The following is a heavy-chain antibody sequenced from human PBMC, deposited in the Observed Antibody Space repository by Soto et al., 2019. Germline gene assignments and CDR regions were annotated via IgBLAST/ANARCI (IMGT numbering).Heavy chain of an antibody. V-gene: IGHV1-2*04. J-gene: IGHJ4*02. D-gene: IGHD5-18*01. CDR3: ARVSNGYSYGPTFDY. CDR2: INPNSGGT. Sequence: ASVKVSCKASGYTFTGYYMHWVRQAPGQGLEWMGWINPNSGGTNYAQKFQGWVTMTRDTSISTAYMELSRLRPDDTAVYSWARVSNGYSYGPTFDYWGQRTLVTVSS. CDR1: GYTFTGYY.